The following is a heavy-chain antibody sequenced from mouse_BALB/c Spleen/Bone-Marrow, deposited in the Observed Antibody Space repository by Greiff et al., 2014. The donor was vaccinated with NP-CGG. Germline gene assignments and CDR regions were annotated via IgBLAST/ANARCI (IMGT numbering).Heavy chain of an antibody. D-gene: IGHD1-1*01. CDR3: ASYFYYAMDY. CDR2: ISYDGSN. Sequence: EVQLVESGPGLVKPSQSLSLTCFVTGYSITSGYYWNWIRQFPGNKLEWMGYISYDGSNNYNPSLKNRISITRDTFKNQFFLKLNSVTTEDTATYYCASYFYYAMDYWGQGTSVTVSS. V-gene: IGHV3-6*02. J-gene: IGHJ4*01. CDR1: GYSITSGYY.